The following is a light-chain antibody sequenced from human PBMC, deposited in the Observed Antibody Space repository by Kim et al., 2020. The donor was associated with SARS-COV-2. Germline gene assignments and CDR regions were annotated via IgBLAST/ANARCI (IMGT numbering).Light chain of an antibody. J-gene: IGLJ1*01. CDR2: ANT. V-gene: IGLV1-40*01. CDR1: SSNLGAGYD. CDR3: QSYDSSLSGYV. Sequence: HTVTISSTGSSSNLGAGYDVHWYHQLPRTAPKLLIYANTNRPSGVPDRVSGSKSGTSASLAITGLQAEDEADYYCQSYDSSLSGYVFGSGTKVTVL.